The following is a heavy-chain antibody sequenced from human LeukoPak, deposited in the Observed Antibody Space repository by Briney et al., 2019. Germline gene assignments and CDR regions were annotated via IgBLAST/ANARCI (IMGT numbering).Heavy chain of an antibody. CDR3: ARALDYGDYPDAFDI. Sequence: PGGSLRLSCAASGFTSSSYDMHWVRQATGKGLEWVSAIGTAGDTYYPGSVKGRFTISRENAKNSLYLQMNSLRAGDTAVYYCARALDYGDYPDAFDIWGQGTMVTVSS. CDR2: IGTAGDT. J-gene: IGHJ3*02. V-gene: IGHV3-13*01. D-gene: IGHD4-17*01. CDR1: GFTSSSYD.